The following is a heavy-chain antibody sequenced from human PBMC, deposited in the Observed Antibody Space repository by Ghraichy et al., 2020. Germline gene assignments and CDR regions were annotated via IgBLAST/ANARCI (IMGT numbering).Heavy chain of an antibody. J-gene: IGHJ4*02. Sequence: SETLSLTCTVSGGSISTTSYHWGWVRQPPGKGLEWIGSIFYSGNTYYSPSLQSRVTISVDTSKNRFSLTLSSMTAADTAVYFCTREAAGAADYWAREPWSPSPQ. D-gene: IGHD6-25*01. V-gene: IGHV4-39*02. CDR1: GGSISTTSYH. CDR3: TREAAGAADY. CDR2: IFYSGNT.